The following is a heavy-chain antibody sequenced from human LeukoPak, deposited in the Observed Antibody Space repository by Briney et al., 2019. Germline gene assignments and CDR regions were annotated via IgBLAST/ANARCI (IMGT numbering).Heavy chain of an antibody. CDR2: INPNSGGT. CDR1: GYTFTGYY. Sequence: ASVKVSCKASGYTFTGYYLHWVRQAPGQGLEWMGRINPNSGGTNYAQKFQGRVTMTRDTSISTAYMELSSLRSEDTAVYYCATASIAAAGTVFSSHYSWGQGTLVTVSS. J-gene: IGHJ4*02. CDR3: ATASIAAAGTVFSSHYS. V-gene: IGHV1-2*06. D-gene: IGHD6-13*01.